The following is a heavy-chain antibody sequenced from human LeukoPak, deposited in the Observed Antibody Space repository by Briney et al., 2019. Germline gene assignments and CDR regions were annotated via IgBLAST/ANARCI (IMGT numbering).Heavy chain of an antibody. D-gene: IGHD6-6*01. CDR2: ISSSGSTI. V-gene: IGHV3-11*04. CDR1: GFTFSDYY. Sequence: GGSLRRSCAASGFTFSDYYMSWIRQAPGKGLEWVSYISSSGSTIYYADSVRGRFTISRDNTKNSLFLQMSSLRAEDTAIYYCARDVGTSSNWYDPWGQGTLVTVSS. J-gene: IGHJ5*02. CDR3: ARDVGTSSNWYDP.